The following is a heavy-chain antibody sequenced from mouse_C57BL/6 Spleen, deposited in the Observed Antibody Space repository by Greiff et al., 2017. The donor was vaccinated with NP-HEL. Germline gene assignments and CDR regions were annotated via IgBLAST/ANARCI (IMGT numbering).Heavy chain of an antibody. CDR1: GFSLTSYG. CDR2: IWSGGST. CDR3: ARNCPLYGSSYDAMDY. J-gene: IGHJ4*01. D-gene: IGHD1-1*01. Sequence: QVQLQQSGPGLVQPSQSLSITCTVSGFSLTSYGVHWVRQSPGKGLEWLGVIWSGGSTDYNAAFISRLSISKDNSKSQVFFKMNSLQADDTAIYYCARNCPLYGSSYDAMDYWGQGTSVTVSS. V-gene: IGHV2-2*01.